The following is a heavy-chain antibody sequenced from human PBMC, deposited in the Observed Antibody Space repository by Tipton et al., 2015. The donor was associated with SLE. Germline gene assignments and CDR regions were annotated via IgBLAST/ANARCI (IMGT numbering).Heavy chain of an antibody. CDR3: ARGLYSSASPMDV. CDR2: IYTSGST. D-gene: IGHD6-19*01. V-gene: IGHV4-4*07. Sequence: TLSLTCTVSGGSFSSYFWNWIRQPAGKGLEWIGRIYTSGSTNYNSSLKSRVTMSVDTSKNQFSLKLSSVTAADTAVYYCARGLYSSASPMDVWGQGTTVTVSS. J-gene: IGHJ6*02. CDR1: GGSFSSYF.